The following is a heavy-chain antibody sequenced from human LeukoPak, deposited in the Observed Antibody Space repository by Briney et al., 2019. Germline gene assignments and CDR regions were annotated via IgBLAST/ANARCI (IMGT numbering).Heavy chain of an antibody. CDR1: GGSISSGSYY. CDR2: IYYSGST. CDR3: ARGSGYSSSWYWESGDDYYGMDV. J-gene: IGHJ6*02. Sequence: PSETLSLTCTVSGGSISSGSYYWSWSRQPPGKGLEWIGYIYYSGSTNYNPSLKSRVTISVDTSKNQFSLKLSSVTAADTAVYYCARGSGYSSSWYWESGDDYYGMDVWGQGTTVTVSS. D-gene: IGHD6-13*01. V-gene: IGHV4-61*01.